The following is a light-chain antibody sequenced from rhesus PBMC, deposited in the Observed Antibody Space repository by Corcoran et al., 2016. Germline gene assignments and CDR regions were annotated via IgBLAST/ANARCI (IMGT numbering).Light chain of an antibody. CDR1: QGIKNY. CDR3: QQHNNYPPT. V-gene: IGKV1S14*01. CDR2: STS. Sequence: DVRMTQSPSSLSASVGDTGTITCRASQGIKNYLAWYQKKPGKAPKPLIDSTSNLESGVPSRLRGSGSGTYFTLTLSSLQPEDFATYYGQQHNNYPPTFGQGTRVEIK. J-gene: IGKJ1*01.